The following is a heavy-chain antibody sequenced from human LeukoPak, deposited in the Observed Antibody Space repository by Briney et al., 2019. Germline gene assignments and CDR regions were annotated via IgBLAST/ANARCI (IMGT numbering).Heavy chain of an antibody. J-gene: IGHJ3*02. CDR1: GDSVSSNSVA. D-gene: IGHD3-22*01. CDR3: ARDRNYYDSRGYLTHDAYDI. V-gene: IGHV6-1*01. Sequence: SQTLSLTCAISGDSVSSNSVAWSWIRQSPSRGLEWLGRTYYRSKWYNDYAVSVKTRITINPDTSRNQFSLQLNSVTPEDTAVYYCARDRNYYDSRGYLTHDAYDIWGQGTKVTVSS. CDR2: TYYRSKWYN.